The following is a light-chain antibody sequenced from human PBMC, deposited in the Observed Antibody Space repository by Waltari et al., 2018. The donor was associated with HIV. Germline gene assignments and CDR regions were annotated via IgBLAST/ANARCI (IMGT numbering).Light chain of an antibody. CDR3: QSTDFDGTWV. CDR2: KDI. Sequence: SYDLTQTPSVSVSPGQTARNNCSRGVLPEKFSSWYRQKAGQAPVLLIYKDIQRASGIPERISGSGSGTRVTLTISGVQAEDEGDYFCQSTDFDGTWVFGGGTKLTVL. CDR1: VLPEKF. V-gene: IGLV3-25*03. J-gene: IGLJ3*02.